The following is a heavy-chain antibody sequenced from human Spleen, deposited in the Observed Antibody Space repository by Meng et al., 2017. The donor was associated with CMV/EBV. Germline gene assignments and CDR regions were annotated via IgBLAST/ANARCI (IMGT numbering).Heavy chain of an antibody. D-gene: IGHD2-21*01. J-gene: IGHJ2*01. CDR3: ARDVACGGDCYPWKFDL. Sequence: SLKISCAASGFTFDDYAMHWVRQAPGKGLEWVSGISWNSGSIGYADSVKGRFTISRDNAKNTLYLQMNSLRAEDTAVYYCARDVACGGDCYPWKFDLWGRGTLVTVSS. CDR1: GFTFDDYA. CDR2: ISWNSGSI. V-gene: IGHV3-9*01.